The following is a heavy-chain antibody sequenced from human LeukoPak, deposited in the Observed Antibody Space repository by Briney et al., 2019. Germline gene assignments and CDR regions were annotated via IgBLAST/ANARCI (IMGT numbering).Heavy chain of an antibody. CDR1: GGTFSSYA. V-gene: IGHV1-69*04. D-gene: IGHD3-22*01. J-gene: IGHJ4*02. CDR2: IIPIFGIA. Sequence: SVKVSCKASGGTFSSYAISWVRQAPGQGLEWMRRIIPIFGIANYAQKFQGRVTITADKSTSTAYMELSSLRSEDTAVYYCSAVPTNSGYYGYWGQGTLVTVSS. CDR3: SAVPTNSGYYGY.